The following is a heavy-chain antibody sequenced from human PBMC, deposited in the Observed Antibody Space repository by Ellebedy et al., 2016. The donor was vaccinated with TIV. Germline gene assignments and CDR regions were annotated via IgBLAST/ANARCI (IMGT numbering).Heavy chain of an antibody. D-gene: IGHD7-27*01. V-gene: IGHV4-39*01. J-gene: IGHJ4*02. CDR2: IYYSGST. Sequence: GSLRLXXTVSGGSISSYYWGWIRQPPGKGLEWIGSIYYSGSTYYNPSLKSRVTISVDTSKNQFSLKLSSVTAADTAVYYCASETGDYDYWGQGTLVTVSS. CDR3: ASETGDYDY. CDR1: GGSISSYY.